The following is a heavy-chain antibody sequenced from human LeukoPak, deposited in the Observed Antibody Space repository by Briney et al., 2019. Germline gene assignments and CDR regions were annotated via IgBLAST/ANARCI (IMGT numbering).Heavy chain of an antibody. CDR2: INHSGST. V-gene: IGHV4-34*01. CDR1: GGFFSGYY. Sequence: PSETLSLTCAVYGGFFSGYYWSWIRQPPGKGLEWIGEINHSGSTNYNPSLKSRVTISVDTSKNQFSLKLSSVTAADTAVYYCARARWLSYYFDYWGQGTLVTVSS. D-gene: IGHD4-23*01. J-gene: IGHJ4*02. CDR3: ARARWLSYYFDY.